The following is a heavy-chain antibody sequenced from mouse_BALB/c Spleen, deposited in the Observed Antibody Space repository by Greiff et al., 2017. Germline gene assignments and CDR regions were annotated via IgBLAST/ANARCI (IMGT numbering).Heavy chain of an antibody. Sequence: EVQLVESGGGLVKPGGSLKLSCAASGFTFSSYAMSWVRQTPEKRLEWVASISSGGSTYYPDSVKGRFTISRDNARNILYLQMSSLRSEDTAMYYCARRKYGNYAMDYWGQGTSVTVSS. J-gene: IGHJ4*01. V-gene: IGHV5-6-5*01. CDR2: ISSGGST. D-gene: IGHD2-10*02. CDR1: GFTFSSYA. CDR3: ARRKYGNYAMDY.